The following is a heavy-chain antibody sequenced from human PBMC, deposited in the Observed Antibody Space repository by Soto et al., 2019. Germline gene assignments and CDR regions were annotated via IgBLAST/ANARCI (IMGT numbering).Heavy chain of an antibody. CDR2: ISSSSSYI. J-gene: IGHJ5*02. D-gene: IGHD6-13*01. CDR3: ARATQTDTRISIAAAGTNWFDP. Sequence: GGSLRLSCAASGFTFSSYSMNWVRQAPGKGLEWVSSISSSSSYIYYADSVKGRFTISRDNAKNSLYLQMNSLRAEDTAVYYCARATQTDTRISIAAAGTNWFDPWGQGTLVTVSS. CDR1: GFTFSSYS. V-gene: IGHV3-21*01.